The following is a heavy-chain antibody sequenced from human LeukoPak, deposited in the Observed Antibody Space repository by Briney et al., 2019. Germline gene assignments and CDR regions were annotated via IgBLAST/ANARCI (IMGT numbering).Heavy chain of an antibody. CDR3: AKGPGSSYYYYFDN. D-gene: IGHD3-22*01. Sequence: GGSLRLSCAASGFTFSGYAMSWVRQAPGKGLEWVSGISVSGGNTYYADSVKGRFTISRDNSMNTLYLQMNSLRAEDTAIYYCAKGPGSSYYYYFDNWGQGTLVTVSS. J-gene: IGHJ4*02. CDR1: GFTFSGYA. V-gene: IGHV3-23*01. CDR2: ISVSGGNT.